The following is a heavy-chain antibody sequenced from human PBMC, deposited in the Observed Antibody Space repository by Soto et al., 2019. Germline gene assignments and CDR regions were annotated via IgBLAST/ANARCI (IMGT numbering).Heavy chain of an antibody. Sequence: EVQLVESGGGLXQPGGXLXXSXAASGFTFSSYDLHWVRQAAGKGLEWVSTIGTAGDTYYPGSVKGRFIISRENAKNSLYLQMNSLRAGDTAVYYCARSQVGTTDLWGQGTLVTVSS. CDR1: GFTFSSYD. CDR3: ARSQVGTTDL. CDR2: IGTAGDT. V-gene: IGHV3-13*01. J-gene: IGHJ4*02. D-gene: IGHD1-26*01.